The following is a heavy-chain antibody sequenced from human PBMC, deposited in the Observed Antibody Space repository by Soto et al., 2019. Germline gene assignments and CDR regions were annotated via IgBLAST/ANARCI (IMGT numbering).Heavy chain of an antibody. CDR2: TYYRSKWYN. Sequence: SQTLSLTCAISGDSVSSNSAAWNWIRQSPSRGLEWLGRTYYRSKWYNDYAVSVKSRITINPDTSKNQFSLQLNSVTPEDTAVYYCALGRFSSSYLYSYEGMAVWGKGTTVTVST. CDR1: GDSVSSNSAA. D-gene: IGHD6-6*01. CDR3: ALGRFSSSYLYSYEGMAV. J-gene: IGHJ6*04. V-gene: IGHV6-1*01.